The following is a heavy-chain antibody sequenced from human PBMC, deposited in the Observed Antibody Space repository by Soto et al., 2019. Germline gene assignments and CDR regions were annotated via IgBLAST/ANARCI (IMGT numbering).Heavy chain of an antibody. Sequence: GGSLRLSCAASGFTFRSFTMNWVRQAPGKGLEWVSTISSNSAYIYYTDALRGRFTISRDNAKNSLHLQMNSLRAENTAVYYCTRDASRDSSARGWFDPWGPGTLVTVSS. D-gene: IGHD6-13*01. CDR1: GFTFRSFT. V-gene: IGHV3-21*01. CDR2: ISSNSAYI. J-gene: IGHJ5*02. CDR3: TRDASRDSSARGWFDP.